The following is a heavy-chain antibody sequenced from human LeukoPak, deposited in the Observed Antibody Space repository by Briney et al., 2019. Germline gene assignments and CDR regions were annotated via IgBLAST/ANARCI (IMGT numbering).Heavy chain of an antibody. Sequence: SETLSLTCTVSGGSISSYYWSWIRQPAGKGLEWIGRIYTSGSTNYNPSLKSRVTISVDTSKNQFSLKLSSVTAADTAVYYCARDVFPPSGSGSYYKYYYYYYMDVWGKGTTVTISS. CDR2: IYTSGST. J-gene: IGHJ6*03. CDR1: GGSISSYY. D-gene: IGHD3-10*01. CDR3: ARDVFPPSGSGSYYKYYYYYYMDV. V-gene: IGHV4-4*07.